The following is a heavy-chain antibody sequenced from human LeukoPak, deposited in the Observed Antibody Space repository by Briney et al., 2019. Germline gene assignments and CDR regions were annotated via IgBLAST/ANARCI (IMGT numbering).Heavy chain of an antibody. CDR1: GFTFSSYD. D-gene: IGHD6-19*01. CDR2: IGTAGDT. J-gene: IGHJ4*02. Sequence: PGGSLRLSCAASGFTFSSYDMHWVRHATGKGLEWVSAIGTAGDTYYPGSVKGRFTISRENAKNSLYLQMNSLRAGDTAVYYCARADSSGCLDYWGQGTLVTVSS. CDR3: ARADSSGCLDY. V-gene: IGHV3-13*01.